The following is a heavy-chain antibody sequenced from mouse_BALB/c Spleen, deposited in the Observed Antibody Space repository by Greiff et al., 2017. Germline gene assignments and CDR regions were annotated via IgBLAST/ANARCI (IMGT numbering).Heavy chain of an antibody. Sequence: DVKLQESGPGLVKPSQSLSLTCSVTGYSITSGYYWNWIRQFPGNKLEWMGYISYDGSNNYNPSLKNRISITRDTSKNQFFLKLNSVTTEDTATYYCAREGYYGSSSRDYWGQGTSVTVSS. CDR2: ISYDGSN. V-gene: IGHV3-6*02. D-gene: IGHD1-1*01. CDR3: AREGYYGSSSRDY. J-gene: IGHJ4*01. CDR1: GYSITSGYY.